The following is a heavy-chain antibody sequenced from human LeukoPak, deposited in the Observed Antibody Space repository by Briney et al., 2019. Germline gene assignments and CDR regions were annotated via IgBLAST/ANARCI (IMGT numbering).Heavy chain of an antibody. CDR3: ARMYTGSSGYDY. V-gene: IGHV2-70*11. J-gene: IGHJ4*02. CDR1: GFSLSTGGMC. D-gene: IGHD1-26*01. Sequence: SGPALVNPTQPLTLTCTFSGFSLSTGGMCVSWIRQPPGKALEWLARIDWDDDKYYITSLKTRLTISKDTSKNQVVLTMTNMDPVDTATYYCARMYTGSSGYDYWGQGTLVTVAS. CDR2: IDWDDDK.